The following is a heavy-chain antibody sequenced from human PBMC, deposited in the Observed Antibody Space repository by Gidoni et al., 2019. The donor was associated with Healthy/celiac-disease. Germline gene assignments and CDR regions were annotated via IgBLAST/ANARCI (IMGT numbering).Heavy chain of an antibody. CDR3: AGLPYYYDSSGYPY. CDR1: GGPISSYY. D-gene: IGHD3-22*01. V-gene: IGHV4-59*01. CDR2: IYYSGST. J-gene: IGHJ4*02. Sequence: QVQLPASGPGLVKPSETLSLTCTVSGGPISSYYWSWIRQPPGKGLEWIGYIYYSGSTNYNPSLKSRVTISVDTSKNQFSLKLSSVTAADTAVYYCAGLPYYYDSSGYPYWGQGTLVTVSS.